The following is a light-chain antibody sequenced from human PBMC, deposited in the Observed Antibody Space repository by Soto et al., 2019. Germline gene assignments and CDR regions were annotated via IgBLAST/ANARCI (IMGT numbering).Light chain of an antibody. J-gene: IGLJ2*01. CDR3: AAWDDSLNGPDVV. V-gene: IGLV1-44*01. Sequence: QSVLPQPPSASGTPGQRVTISCSGSSSNIGSNTVNWYQQLPGTAPKLLIYSNNQWPSGVPDRFSGSKSGTSASLAISGLQSEDEADYYCAAWDDSLNGPDVVFGGGTKVTVL. CDR2: SNN. CDR1: SSNIGSNT.